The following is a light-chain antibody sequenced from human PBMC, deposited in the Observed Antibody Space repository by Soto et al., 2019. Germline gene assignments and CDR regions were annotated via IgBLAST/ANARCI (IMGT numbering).Light chain of an antibody. CDR2: EVN. CDR3: ASYTSGSTQYV. Sequence: QSALTQPASVSGSPGQSITISCTGTSSDVGAYKYVSWYQQHPGKAPKLMLYEVNNRPSGVSNRFSGSKSGSTASLTISGLQAEDEADYYCASYTSGSTQYVFGTGTKVTVL. J-gene: IGLJ1*01. CDR1: SSDVGAYKY. V-gene: IGLV2-14*03.